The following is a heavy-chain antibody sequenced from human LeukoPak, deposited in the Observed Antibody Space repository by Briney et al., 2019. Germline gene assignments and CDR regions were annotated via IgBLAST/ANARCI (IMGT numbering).Heavy chain of an antibody. D-gene: IGHD3-9*01. V-gene: IGHV4-34*01. J-gene: IGHJ6*02. CDR1: GGSFSGYY. Sequence: SETLSLTCAVYGGSFSGYYWSWIRQPPGKGLEWIGEINHSGSTNYNPSLKSRVTISVDTSKNQFSLKLSSVTAADTAAYYCARGEYFDWLPLNYGMDVWGQGTTVTVSS. CDR2: INHSGST. CDR3: ARGEYFDWLPLNYGMDV.